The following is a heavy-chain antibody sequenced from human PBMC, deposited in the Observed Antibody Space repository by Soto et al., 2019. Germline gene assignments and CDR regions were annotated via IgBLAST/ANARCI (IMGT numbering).Heavy chain of an antibody. CDR2: IFSNDEK. Sequence: SGPTLVNPTETLTLTCTVSGFSLSNARMGVSWIRQPPGKALEWLAHIFSNDEKSYSTSLKSRLTISKDTSKSQVVLTMTNMYPVDTATYYCARMTDSYDSSDYVDYWANGTLDIVS. D-gene: IGHD3-22*01. CDR1: GFSLSNARMG. CDR3: ARMTDSYDSSDYVDY. V-gene: IGHV2-26*01. J-gene: IGHJ4*01.